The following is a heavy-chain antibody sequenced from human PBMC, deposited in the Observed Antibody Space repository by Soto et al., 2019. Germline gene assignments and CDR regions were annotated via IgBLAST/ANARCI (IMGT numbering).Heavy chain of an antibody. D-gene: IGHD1-1*01. CDR1: GFTFSGYG. CDR3: ARDERSWYLDL. J-gene: IGHJ2*01. V-gene: IGHV3-33*01. CDR2: MWHDGSKT. Sequence: QVQVVESGGGVVQPGRSLRLSCAASGFTFSGYGMHWVRQAPGKGLEWVALMWHDGSKTFYADSVKGRFTISRDKSDNTLFLQMNSLRAEDTAVYYCARDERSWYLDLWGRGTLVSVSS.